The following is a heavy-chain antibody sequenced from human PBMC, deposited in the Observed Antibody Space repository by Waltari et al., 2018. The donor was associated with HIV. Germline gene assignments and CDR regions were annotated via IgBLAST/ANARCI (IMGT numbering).Heavy chain of an antibody. CDR1: GFTFGDYA. V-gene: IGHV3-49*04. CDR2: IRAKAYDGTT. J-gene: IGHJ6*03. Sequence: EVQLVESGGGLVQPGRSLRLSCTTSGFTFGDYAMSWVRQAPGKGLEWVGFIRAKAYDGTTEYAASVRGRFTVSRDDSKSIAYLQMNSLKTEDTAVYYCTRDLGTTVTRVYYYYMDVWGKGTTVTVSS. CDR3: TRDLGTTVTRVYYYYMDV. D-gene: IGHD4-17*01.